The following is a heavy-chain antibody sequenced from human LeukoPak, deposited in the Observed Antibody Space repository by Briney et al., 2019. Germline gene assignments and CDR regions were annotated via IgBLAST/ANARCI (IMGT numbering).Heavy chain of an antibody. CDR1: GFALSSVG. V-gene: IGHV3-30*02. D-gene: IGHD5-12*01. J-gene: IGHJ4*02. Sequence: PGGTLRLSCAASGFALSSVGMHWVRQAPGQGLEWVAFIRYDGSNKYYADSVKGRFTISRDNSKNTLYLQMNSLRAEDTAVYYCAKDGIVATSSFIDYWGQGTLVTV. CDR3: AKDGIVATSSFIDY. CDR2: IRYDGSNK.